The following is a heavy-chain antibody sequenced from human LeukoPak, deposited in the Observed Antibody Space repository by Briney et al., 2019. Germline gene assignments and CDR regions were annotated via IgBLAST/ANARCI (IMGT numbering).Heavy chain of an antibody. V-gene: IGHV4-39*07. D-gene: IGHD3-22*01. Sequence: PSETLSLTCTVSGGSISISNYYWGWIRQPPGKGLEWIGSMSYSGRTYYNPSLKTRVTVSVDTSKNQFSLKLSSVTAADTAVYYCARVSSGYYTIYFDYWGQGTLVTASS. CDR2: MSYSGRT. CDR3: ARVSSGYYTIYFDY. CDR1: GGSISISNYY. J-gene: IGHJ4*02.